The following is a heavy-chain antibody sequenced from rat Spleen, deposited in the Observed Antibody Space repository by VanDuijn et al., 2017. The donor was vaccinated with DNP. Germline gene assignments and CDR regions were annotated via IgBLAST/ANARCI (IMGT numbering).Heavy chain of an antibody. J-gene: IGHJ1*01. V-gene: IGHV1-43*01. CDR1: GYTFTTYY. Sequence: QIQLRQSGAEPAKPGSSVKISCKASGYTFTTYYITWIKQTTGQGLEYIGYIYTGSGGTSYNEKFRGKATLTVDTSSSTAFMQLSSLTPDDSAVYYCARRRLPYWYFDFWGPGTMVTVSS. CDR2: IYTGSGGT. D-gene: IGHD1-4*01. CDR3: ARRRLPYWYFDF.